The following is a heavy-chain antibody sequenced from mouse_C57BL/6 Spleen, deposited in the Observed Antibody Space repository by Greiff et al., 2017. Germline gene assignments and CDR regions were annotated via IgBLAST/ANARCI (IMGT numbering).Heavy chain of an antibody. CDR1: GYTFTDYY. D-gene: IGHD2-10*01. Sequence: VQLQQSGPELVKPGASVKISCKASGYTFTDYYMNWVKQSHGKSLEWIGDINPNNGGTSYNQKFKGKATLTVDKSSSTAYMELRSLTSEDSAVYYCATYWGAYWGQGTLVTVSA. V-gene: IGHV1-26*01. CDR3: ATYWGAY. J-gene: IGHJ3*01. CDR2: INPNNGGT.